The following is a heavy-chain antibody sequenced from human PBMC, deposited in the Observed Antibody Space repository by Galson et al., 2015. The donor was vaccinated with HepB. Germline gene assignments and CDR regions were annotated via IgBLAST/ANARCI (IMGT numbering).Heavy chain of an antibody. Sequence: SCKASGGTFSSYAISWVRQAPGQGLEWMGGIIPILGIANYAQKFQGRVTITADESTSTAYMELSSLRSEDTAVYYCARPVDDGSYEGAFDIWGQGTMVTVSS. V-gene: IGHV1-69*10. CDR1: GGTFSSYA. D-gene: IGHD1-26*01. CDR3: ARPVDDGSYEGAFDI. CDR2: IIPILGIA. J-gene: IGHJ3*02.